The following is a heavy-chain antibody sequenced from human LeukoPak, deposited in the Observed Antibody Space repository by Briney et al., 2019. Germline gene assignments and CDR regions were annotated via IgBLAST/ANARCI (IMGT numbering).Heavy chain of an antibody. CDR2: IYPRDGST. Sequence: ASVKVSCKASGDTITNHYVHWVRQAPGQGLEWMGMIYPRDGSTSYAQKFQGRVTVTRDTSTSTVHMELSGLRSEDTAVYYCARDQEGFDYWGQGTLVTVSS. J-gene: IGHJ4*02. V-gene: IGHV1-46*01. CDR1: GDTITNHY. CDR3: ARDQEGFDY.